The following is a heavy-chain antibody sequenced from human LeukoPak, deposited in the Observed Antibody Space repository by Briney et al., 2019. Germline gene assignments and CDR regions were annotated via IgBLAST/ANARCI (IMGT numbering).Heavy chain of an antibody. V-gene: IGHV4-34*01. J-gene: IGHJ5*02. CDR1: GGSFSGYY. CDR3: ARGLGSYSSSRPAWFDP. CDR2: IDHSGST. D-gene: IGHD6-13*01. Sequence: PSETLSPTCAVYGGSFSGYYWSWIRQPPGKGLEWIGEIDHSGSTNYNPSLKSRVTISVDTSKNQFSLKLSSVTAADTAVYYCARGLGSYSSSRPAWFDPWGQGTLVTVSS.